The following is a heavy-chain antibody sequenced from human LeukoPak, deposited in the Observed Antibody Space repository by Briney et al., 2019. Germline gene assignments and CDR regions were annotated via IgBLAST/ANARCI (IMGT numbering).Heavy chain of an antibody. Sequence: GASVKVSCKASGYTFTNYYMHWVRQAPGQGLEWMGIINPSRGSATNAQKFRGRVTMTRHTSTNTVHLELTGLTSEDTAVYCWVRNGEVATSAGGVFDSWRQETLVSVSS. CDR2: INPSRGSA. CDR1: GYTFTNYY. J-gene: IGHJ4*02. CDR3: VRNGEVATSAGGVFDS. D-gene: IGHD5-24*01. V-gene: IGHV1-46*01.